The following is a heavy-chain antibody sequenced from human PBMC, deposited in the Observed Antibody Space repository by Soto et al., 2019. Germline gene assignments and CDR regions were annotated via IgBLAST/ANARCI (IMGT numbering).Heavy chain of an antibody. CDR1: VCSIRISNV. V-gene: IGHV4-4*02. CDR2: IYHSGST. D-gene: IGHD1-26*01. CDR3: ARGRSSHYFEY. J-gene: IGHJ4*02. Sequence: SSTXSLTWSVCVCSIRISNVCIGVRQPPGKGLEWIGEIYHSGSTTYNPSLKSRVTISVDKSKNQLSLKLRSVTAPDPAVYYCARGRSSHYFEYRGQGTLV.